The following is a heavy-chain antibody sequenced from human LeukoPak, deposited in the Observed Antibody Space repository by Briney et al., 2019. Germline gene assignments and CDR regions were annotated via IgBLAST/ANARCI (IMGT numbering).Heavy chain of an antibody. CDR3: ARHSDRTAYTAKGFDY. Sequence: SETLSLTCSASGGSISSSDHFWGWIRQPPGKGLEWIGSIYYSGTTYYNPSLKSRVTISVDMSKNQFSLKLSSVTAADTAVYYCARHSDRTAYTAKGFDYWGQGTLVTVSS. CDR1: GGSISSSDHF. J-gene: IGHJ4*02. V-gene: IGHV4-39*01. D-gene: IGHD2-21*02. CDR2: IYYSGTT.